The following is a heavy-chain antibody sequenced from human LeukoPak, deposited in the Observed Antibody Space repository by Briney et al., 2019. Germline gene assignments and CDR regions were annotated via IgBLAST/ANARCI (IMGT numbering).Heavy chain of an antibody. CDR1: GFTFDDYA. V-gene: IGHV3-43D*03. Sequence: PGGSLRLSCAASGFTFDDYAMHWVRQAPGKGLEWVSLISWDGGSTYYADSVKGRFTISRDNAKNSLYLQMNSLRAEDTAVYYCARESEYYYDESGGGGPQRFVYYYYMDVWGKGTTVTVSS. D-gene: IGHD3-22*01. CDR3: ARESEYYYDESGGGGPQRFVYYYYMDV. J-gene: IGHJ6*03. CDR2: ISWDGGST.